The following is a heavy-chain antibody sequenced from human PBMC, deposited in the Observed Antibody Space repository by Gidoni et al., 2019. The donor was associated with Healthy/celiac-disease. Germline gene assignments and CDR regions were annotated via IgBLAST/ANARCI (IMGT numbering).Heavy chain of an antibody. Sequence: QVQLVPSGAEVKKPGASVKVSCKASGYTFTSYGIRWVRQAPGQGLEWMGWISAYNGNTNYAQKLQGRVTMTTDTSTSTAYMELRSLRSDDTAVYYCARDLDIVVVVAARPEAADAFDIWGQGTMVTVSS. CDR1: GYTFTSYG. V-gene: IGHV1-18*01. CDR2: ISAYNGNT. D-gene: IGHD2-15*01. J-gene: IGHJ3*02. CDR3: ARDLDIVVVVAARPEAADAFDI.